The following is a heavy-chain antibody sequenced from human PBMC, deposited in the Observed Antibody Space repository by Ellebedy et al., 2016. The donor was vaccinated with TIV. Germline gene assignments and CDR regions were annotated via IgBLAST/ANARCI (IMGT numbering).Heavy chain of an antibody. V-gene: IGHV4-61*08. Sequence: SETLSLTCTVSGGSISSGGYYWSWIRQPPGKGLEWIGYIYYSGSTNYNPSLKSRVTISVDTSKNQFSLKLSSVTAADTAVYYCARTYYYDSSGYYSLGYFDLWGRGTLVTVSS. CDR1: GGSISSGGYY. CDR3: ARTYYYDSSGYYSLGYFDL. D-gene: IGHD3-22*01. CDR2: IYYSGST. J-gene: IGHJ2*01.